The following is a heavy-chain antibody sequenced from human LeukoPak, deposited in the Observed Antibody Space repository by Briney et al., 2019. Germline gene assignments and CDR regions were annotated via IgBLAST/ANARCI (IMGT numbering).Heavy chain of an antibody. D-gene: IGHD2-21*02. V-gene: IGHV3-23*01. CDR3: AKDISHYYYYGMDV. J-gene: IGHJ6*02. Sequence: PGGSPRLSCAASGFTFSSYAMSWVRQAPGKGLEWVSAISGSGGSTYYADSVKGRFTISRDNSKNTLYLQMNSLRAEDTAVYYCAKDISHYYYYGMDVWGQGTTVTVSS. CDR1: GFTFSSYA. CDR2: ISGSGGST.